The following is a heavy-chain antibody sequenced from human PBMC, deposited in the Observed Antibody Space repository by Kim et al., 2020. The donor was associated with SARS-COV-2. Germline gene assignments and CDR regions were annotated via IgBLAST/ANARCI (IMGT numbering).Heavy chain of an antibody. CDR2: ISYDGSNK. CDR3: ATPRLQYLFGGSFDY. V-gene: IGHV3-30-3*01. J-gene: IGHJ4*02. CDR1: GFTFSSYA. Sequence: GGSLRLSCAASGFTFSSYAMHWVRQAPGKGLEWVAVISYDGSNKYYADSVKDRFTISRDNSKNTLYLQMNSLRAEDTAVSYCATPRLQYLFGGSFDYWGQGTLVTVSS. D-gene: IGHD4-4*01.